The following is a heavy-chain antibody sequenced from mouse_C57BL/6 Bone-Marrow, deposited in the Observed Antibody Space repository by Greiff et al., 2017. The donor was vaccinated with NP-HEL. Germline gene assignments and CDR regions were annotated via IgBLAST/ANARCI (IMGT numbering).Heavy chain of an antibody. J-gene: IGHJ2*01. CDR3: ARGGPRAITTVGD. CDR1: GYSFTDYN. CDR2: INPNYGTT. Sequence: EVQLQESGPELVKPGASVKISCKASGYSFTDYNMNWVKQSNGKSLEWIGVINPNYGTTSYNQKFKGKATLTVDQSSCTAYMLLNHLPSEDSAVYYCARGGPRAITTVGDWGQGTTLTVSS. D-gene: IGHD1-1*01. V-gene: IGHV1-39*01.